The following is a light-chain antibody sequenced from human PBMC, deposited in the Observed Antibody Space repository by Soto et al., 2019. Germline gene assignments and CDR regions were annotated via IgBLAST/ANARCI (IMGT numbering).Light chain of an antibody. Sequence: QSLLTQPASVSGSPGQSITISCTGTSSDVGGYNYVSWYQQHPGDAPKLMIYHVSNRPSGVSNRFSGSKSGNTASLTISGLQAEDEADYYCSSYTSTTAYIFGTGTEVTV. CDR2: HVS. J-gene: IGLJ1*01. V-gene: IGLV2-14*03. CDR1: SSDVGGYNY. CDR3: SSYTSTTAYI.